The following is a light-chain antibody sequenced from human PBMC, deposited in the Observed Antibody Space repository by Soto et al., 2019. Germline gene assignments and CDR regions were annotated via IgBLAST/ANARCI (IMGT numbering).Light chain of an antibody. Sequence: DIQMTPSPSTLSASVGDRVTITCRASQSISSWLAWYQQKPGTAPKLLIYKASTLQSGVPSRFSGSGSGTEFTLTISSLQPDDSATYYCQQYRDNWTFGQGTKVDIK. CDR2: KAS. J-gene: IGKJ1*01. CDR1: QSISSW. V-gene: IGKV1-5*03. CDR3: QQYRDNWT.